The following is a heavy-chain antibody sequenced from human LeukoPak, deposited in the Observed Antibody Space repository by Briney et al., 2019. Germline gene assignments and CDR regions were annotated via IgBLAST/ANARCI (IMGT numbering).Heavy chain of an antibody. D-gene: IGHD3-9*01. CDR1: GYTFTSYG. J-gene: IGHJ5*02. V-gene: IGHV1-18*01. CDR2: ISAYNGNT. CDR3: ARGNLLYFDWLPQANWFDP. Sequence: GASVKVSCKASGYTFTSYGISWVRQAPGQGLEWMGWISAYNGNTNYAQKLQGRVTMTTDTSTSTAYMELRSLRSDDTAVYYCARGNLLYFDWLPQANWFDPWGQGTLVTVSS.